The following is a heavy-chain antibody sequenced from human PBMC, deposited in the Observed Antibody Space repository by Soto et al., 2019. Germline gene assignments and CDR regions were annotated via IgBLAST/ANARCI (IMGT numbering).Heavy chain of an antibody. D-gene: IGHD3-9*01. CDR1: GFPFSSYW. V-gene: IGHV3-74*01. J-gene: IGHJ4*02. Sequence: QLVESGGDLVQRGGSLRLSCAASGFPFSSYWMHWVRHTPGKGLDWVARISGDGVTTYYADSVTGRFTVSRDNAKNTLSLQISGLRAEDMAVYYCAREYYGLLTGYYTDYWGQGTLVSVSS. CDR3: AREYYGLLTGYYTDY. CDR2: ISGDGVTT.